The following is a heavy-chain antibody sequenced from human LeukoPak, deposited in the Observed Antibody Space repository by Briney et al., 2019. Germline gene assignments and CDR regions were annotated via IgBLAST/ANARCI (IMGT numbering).Heavy chain of an antibody. V-gene: IGHV1-2*02. D-gene: IGHD1-7*01. CDR3: ATRSNWNYGYYFDY. Sequence: ASVKVSCKASGYTFTGYYMHWVRQAPGQGLEWMGWINPNSGGTNYAQKFQGRVTMTRDTSISTAYMELSRLRSEDTAVYYCATRSNWNYGYYFDYWGQGTLVTVSS. CDR2: INPNSGGT. J-gene: IGHJ4*02. CDR1: GYTFTGYY.